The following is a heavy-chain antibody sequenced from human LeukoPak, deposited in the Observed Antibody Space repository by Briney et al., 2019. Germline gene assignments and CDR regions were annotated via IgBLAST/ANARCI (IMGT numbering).Heavy chain of an antibody. CDR1: GGSISSSSYY. D-gene: IGHD6-13*01. CDR3: ARNREGNIGTVGREFQY. J-gene: IGHJ1*01. CDR2: INYSGST. Sequence: PSETLSLTCSISGGSISSSSYYWAWIRQPPGKGLEWIGSINYSGSTYYKSSLKGRVSISVDTSKNQLSLNLRFVTAADTAMYYCARNREGNIGTVGREFQYWGQVTLVTVSS. V-gene: IGHV4-39*01.